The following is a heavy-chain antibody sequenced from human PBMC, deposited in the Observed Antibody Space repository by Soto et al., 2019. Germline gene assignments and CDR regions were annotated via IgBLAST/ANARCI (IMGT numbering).Heavy chain of an antibody. V-gene: IGHV4-39*01. CDR1: GGSVTNSSYY. Sequence: SDTLALTCPVSGGSVTNSSYYWGWIRQSPGKGLEWFGSVYYRGRSYSKSSVKSRVTISVDTSKNQFYLTLNSVTASDTAVVFCVSQRSTVIPHAYFDCWGGAVLV. D-gene: IGHD3-16*02. CDR2: VYYRGRS. J-gene: IGHJ4*02. CDR3: VSQRSTVIPHAYFDC.